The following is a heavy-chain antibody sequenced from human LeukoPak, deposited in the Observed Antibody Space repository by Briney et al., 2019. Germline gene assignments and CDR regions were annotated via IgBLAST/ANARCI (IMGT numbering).Heavy chain of an antibody. D-gene: IGHD3-10*01. CDR1: GGSISSYY. J-gene: IGHJ4*02. CDR2: IYYSGST. V-gene: IGHV4-59*01. Sequence: SETLSLTFTVSGGSISSYYWSWIRQPPGKGLEWIGYIYYSGSTNYNPSLKSRVTISVDTSKNQFSLKLSSVTAADTAVYYCARGSSDHSGKLDYWGQGTLVTVPS. CDR3: ARGSSDHSGKLDY.